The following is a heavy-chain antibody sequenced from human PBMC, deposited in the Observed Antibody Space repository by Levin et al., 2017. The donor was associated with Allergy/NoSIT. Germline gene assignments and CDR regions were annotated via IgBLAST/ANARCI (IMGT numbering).Heavy chain of an antibody. Sequence: GGSLRLSCAASGFTFSSYAMSWVRQAPGKGLEWVSAISGSGGSTYYADSVKGRFTISRDNSKNTLYLQMNSLRAEDTAVYYCARQKVSGWYPSHTDDAFDIWGQGTMVTVSS. D-gene: IGHD2-15*01. CDR3: ARQKVSGWYPSHTDDAFDI. CDR2: ISGSGGST. CDR1: GFTFSSYA. V-gene: IGHV3-23*01. J-gene: IGHJ3*02.